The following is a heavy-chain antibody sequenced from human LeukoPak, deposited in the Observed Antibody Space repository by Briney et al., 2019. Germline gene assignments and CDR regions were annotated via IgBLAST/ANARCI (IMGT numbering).Heavy chain of an antibody. CDR1: GGSISSYY. J-gene: IGHJ4*02. Sequence: SETLSLTCTVSGGSISSYYWGWIRQPPGEGLEWIGSIYYSGSTYYNPSLKNRLTISVDTSKNQFSLKLSSVTAADTAVYYRARTRYYYGSRSYGAPYYFDYWGQGTLVTVSS. CDR2: IYYSGST. CDR3: ARTRYYYGSRSYGAPYYFDY. D-gene: IGHD3-10*01. V-gene: IGHV4-39*01.